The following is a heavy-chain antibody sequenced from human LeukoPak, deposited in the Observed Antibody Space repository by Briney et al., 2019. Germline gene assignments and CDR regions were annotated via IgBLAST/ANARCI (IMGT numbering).Heavy chain of an antibody. CDR1: GFTFSSYG. CDR3: AKPSLAAAGVFDY. Sequence: GGTLRLSCAASGFTFSSYGMSWVRQAPGKGLEWVSAISGSGGSTYYADSVKGRFTISRDNSKNTLYLQMNSLRAEDTAVYYCAKPSLAAAGVFDYWGQGTLVTVSS. CDR2: ISGSGGST. D-gene: IGHD6-13*01. J-gene: IGHJ4*02. V-gene: IGHV3-23*01.